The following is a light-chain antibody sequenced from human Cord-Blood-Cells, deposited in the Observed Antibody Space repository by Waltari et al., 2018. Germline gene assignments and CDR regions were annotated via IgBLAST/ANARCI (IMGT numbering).Light chain of an antibody. CDR2: DVS. Sequence: QSALTQPPSVSRSPGQSITISCTGPSRSVGGYNYVSRYQQHPGKAPKLMIYDVSKRPSGVSNRFSGSKSGNTASLTISGLQAEDEADYYCSSYTSSSTWVFGGGTKLTVL. CDR3: SSYTSSSTWV. CDR1: SRSVGGYNY. J-gene: IGLJ3*02. V-gene: IGLV2-14*01.